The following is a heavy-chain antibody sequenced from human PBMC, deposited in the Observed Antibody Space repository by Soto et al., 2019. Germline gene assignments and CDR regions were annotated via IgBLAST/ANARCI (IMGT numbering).Heavy chain of an antibody. D-gene: IGHD3-3*01. CDR1: GGSISSGDYY. V-gene: IGHV4-31*03. CDR3: ARWWSGSRQGFDP. CDR2: IYYSGST. J-gene: IGHJ5*02. Sequence: QVQLQESGPGLVKPSQTLSLTCTVSGGSISSGDYYWSWIRQHPGKGLEWIGYIYYSGSTYYNPPPKSRVPXXXDXXKNQFSLKLSSVTAADTAVYYCARWWSGSRQGFDPWGQGTLVTVSS.